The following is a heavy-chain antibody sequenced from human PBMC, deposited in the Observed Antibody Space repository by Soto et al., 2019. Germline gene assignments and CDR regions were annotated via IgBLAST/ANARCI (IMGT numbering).Heavy chain of an antibody. J-gene: IGHJ3*02. CDR3: ARSVYYYGSGSSFAFDI. D-gene: IGHD3-10*01. Sequence: SVNVSCKASAGTFSSYTISWVRQAPGQGLEWMGRIIPILGIANYAQKFQGRVTITADKSTSTAYMELSSLRSEDTAVYYCARSVYYYGSGSSFAFDIWGQGTMVTVSS. CDR1: AGTFSSYT. V-gene: IGHV1-69*02. CDR2: IIPILGIA.